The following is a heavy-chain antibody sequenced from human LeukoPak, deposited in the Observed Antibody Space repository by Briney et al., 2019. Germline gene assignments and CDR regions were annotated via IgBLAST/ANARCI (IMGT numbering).Heavy chain of an antibody. CDR2: IYHSGST. CDR1: SYSISSGYY. V-gene: IGHV4-38-2*01. J-gene: IGHJ5*02. CDR3: ARVGVPAAYNWFDP. Sequence: PSETLSLTCAVSSYSISSGYYWGWIRQPPGKGLEWIGSIYHSGSTYYNPSLKSRVTISVDTSKNQFSLKLSSVTAADTAVYYCARVGVPAAYNWFDPWGQGTLVTVSS. D-gene: IGHD2-2*01.